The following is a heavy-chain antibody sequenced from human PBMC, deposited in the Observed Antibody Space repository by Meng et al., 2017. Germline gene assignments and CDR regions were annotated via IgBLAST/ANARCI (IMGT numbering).Heavy chain of an antibody. CDR3: ARGGDGYNFYYFDY. V-gene: IGHV1-69*01. CDR2: IIPIFGTA. Sequence: QVQLVQSWAEVKKPGSSVKVSCTCSGGTFSIYAISWVRQAPGQGLEWMGGIIPIFGTANYAQKFQGRVTITADESTSTAYMELSSLRSEDTAVYYCARGGDGYNFYYFDYWGQGTLVTVSS. D-gene: IGHD5-24*01. CDR1: GGTFSIYA. J-gene: IGHJ4*02.